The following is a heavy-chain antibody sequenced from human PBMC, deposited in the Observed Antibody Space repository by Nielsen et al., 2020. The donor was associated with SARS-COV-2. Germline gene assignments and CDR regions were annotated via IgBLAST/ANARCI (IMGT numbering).Heavy chain of an antibody. D-gene: IGHD1-20*01. Sequence: GESLKISCAASGFTFSSYAMHWVRQAPGKGLEWVSVIYSGGSTFYADSVKGRFTISRDNSKNTLYLQMNSLRAEDTAVYYCARIRYNWNSQVDYWGQGTLVTVSS. CDR3: ARIRYNWNSQVDY. CDR1: GFTFSSYA. CDR2: IYSGGST. J-gene: IGHJ4*02. V-gene: IGHV3-53*01.